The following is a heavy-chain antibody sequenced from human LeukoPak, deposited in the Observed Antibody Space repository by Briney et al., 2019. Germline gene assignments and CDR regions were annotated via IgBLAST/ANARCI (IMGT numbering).Heavy chain of an antibody. J-gene: IGHJ4*02. CDR3: ARDLPDGSGSYYAYYFDY. D-gene: IGHD3-10*01. Sequence: ASVKVSCKASGGTFSSYAISWVRQAPGQGLEWMGWINPNSGGTNYAQKFQGRVTMTRDTSISTAYMELSRLRSDDTAVYYCARDLPDGSGSYYAYYFDYWGQGTLVTVSS. V-gene: IGHV1-2*02. CDR1: GGTFSSYA. CDR2: INPNSGGT.